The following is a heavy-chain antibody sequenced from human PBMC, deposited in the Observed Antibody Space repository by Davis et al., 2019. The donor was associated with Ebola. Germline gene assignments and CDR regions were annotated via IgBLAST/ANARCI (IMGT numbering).Heavy chain of an antibody. CDR1: GFIFGSYW. Sequence: GESLKISCAASGFIFGSYWLSWVRQAPGKGLEWLGNIKKDGSEKFYVDSLKGRFTISRDNAKNSVYLQMNSLRVEDTAVYFCSRGDYWGQGTLVTVSS. CDR2: IKKDGSEK. J-gene: IGHJ4*02. CDR3: SRGDY. V-gene: IGHV3-7*04.